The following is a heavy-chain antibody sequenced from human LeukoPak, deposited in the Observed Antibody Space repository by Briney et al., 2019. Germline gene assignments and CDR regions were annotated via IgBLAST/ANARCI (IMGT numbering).Heavy chain of an antibody. CDR1: GYSFTSYW. CDR3: ARQDSITIFGVVIKGAFDI. CDR2: IYPGDSDT. D-gene: IGHD3-3*01. J-gene: IGHJ3*02. V-gene: IGHV5-51*01. Sequence: GESLKISCKGSGYSFTSYWIGWVRQMPGKGLEWMGIIYPGDSDTRYSPSFQGQVTISADKSISTAYLQWSSLKASDTAMYYCARQDSITIFGVVIKGAFDIWGQGTMVTVSS.